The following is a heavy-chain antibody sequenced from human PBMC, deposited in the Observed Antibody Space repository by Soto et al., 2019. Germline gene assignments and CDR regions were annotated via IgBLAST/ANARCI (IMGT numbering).Heavy chain of an antibody. Sequence: SETLSLTCTVSGGSISSGGYYWSWIRQHPGKGLEWIGYIYYSGSTYYNPSLKSRVTISVDTSKNQFSLKLSSVTAADTAVYYCARVPRGYYYGMDVWGQGTTVTVSS. CDR1: GGSISSGGYY. J-gene: IGHJ6*02. CDR3: ARVPRGYYYGMDV. V-gene: IGHV4-31*03. CDR2: IYYSGST.